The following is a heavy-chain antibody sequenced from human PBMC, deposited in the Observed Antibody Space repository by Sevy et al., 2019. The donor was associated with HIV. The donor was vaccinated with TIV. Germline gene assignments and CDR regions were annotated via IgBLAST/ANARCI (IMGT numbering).Heavy chain of an antibody. CDR1: GFTFSSYA. V-gene: IGHV3-23*01. Sequence: GGSLRLSCAASGFTFSSYAMSWVRQAPGKGLEWVSAISGSGGSTYYADSVKGRFTISRDNSKNTLYLLMNSLRAEDTAVYYCAKADIVVVPAATDPPYYYGMDVWGQGTTVTVSS. J-gene: IGHJ6*02. CDR3: AKADIVVVPAATDPPYYYGMDV. CDR2: ISGSGGST. D-gene: IGHD2-2*01.